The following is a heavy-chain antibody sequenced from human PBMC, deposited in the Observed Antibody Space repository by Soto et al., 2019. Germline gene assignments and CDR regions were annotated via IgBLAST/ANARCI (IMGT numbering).Heavy chain of an antibody. CDR1: GYTFTSHD. V-gene: IGHV1-8*01. CDR2: MNPNSGST. CDR3: ARGTYGVYARSDY. Sequence: VQLVQSGAEVKKSGASVKVSCKASGYTFTSHDINWVRQATRQGLEWSGWMNPNSGSTGYAQKFQGRVTMARNTSISTGYMELRSLGSEDTAVYYCARGTYGVYARSDYWGQGTLVPVSS. J-gene: IGHJ4*02. D-gene: IGHD4-17*01.